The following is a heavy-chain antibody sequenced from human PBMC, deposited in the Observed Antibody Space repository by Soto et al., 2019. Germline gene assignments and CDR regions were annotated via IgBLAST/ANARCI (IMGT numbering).Heavy chain of an antibody. J-gene: IGHJ6*03. CDR3: ARGEYFWSGYGYYYYYMDV. CDR2: IYYSGST. D-gene: IGHD3-3*01. Sequence: SETLSLTCTVSGGSISSYYWSWIRQPPGKGLEWIGYIYYSGSTNYNPSLKSRVTISVDTSKNQFSLKLSSVTAADTAVYYCARGEYFWSGYGYYYYYMDVRGKGTTVTVSS. V-gene: IGHV4-59*01. CDR1: GGSISSYY.